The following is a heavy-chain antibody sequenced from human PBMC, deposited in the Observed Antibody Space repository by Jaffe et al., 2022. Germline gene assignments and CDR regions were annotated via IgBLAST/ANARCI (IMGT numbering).Heavy chain of an antibody. J-gene: IGHJ3*02. CDR3: ARDADMVRGVIITSFEGAFDI. V-gene: IGHV1-46*01. D-gene: IGHD3-10*01. Sequence: QVQLVQSGAEVKKPGASVKVSCKASGYTFTSYYMHWVRQAPGQGLEWMGIINPSGGSTSYAQKFQGRVTMTRDTSTSTVYMELSSLRSEDTAVYYCARDADMVRGVIITSFEGAFDIWGQGTMVTVSS. CDR1: GYTFTSYY. CDR2: INPSGGST.